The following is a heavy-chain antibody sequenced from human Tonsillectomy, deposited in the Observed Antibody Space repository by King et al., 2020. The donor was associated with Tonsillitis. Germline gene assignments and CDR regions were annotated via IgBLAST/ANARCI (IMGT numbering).Heavy chain of an antibody. V-gene: IGHV3-23*04. J-gene: IGHJ5*02. CDR1: GFTFSSYA. CDR2: ISGSGGST. D-gene: IGHD5-12*01. Sequence: EVQLVESGGGLVQPGGSLRLSCAASGFTFSSYAMSWVRQTPGKGLEWVSTISGSGGSTHYADSVKGRFTISRDNSKNTLYLQMNSLRAEDTAVYYCAKDSSEDIVNWIDPWGQGTLVTVSS. CDR3: AKDSSEDIVNWIDP.